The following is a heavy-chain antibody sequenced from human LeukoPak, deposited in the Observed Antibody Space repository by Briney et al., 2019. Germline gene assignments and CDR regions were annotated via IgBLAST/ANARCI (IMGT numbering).Heavy chain of an antibody. D-gene: IGHD3-16*02. CDR2: ISGSGANT. V-gene: IGHV3-23*01. CDR3: AKKRAGYTNPYYFDY. CDR1: GFTFSSYA. Sequence: PGGSLRLSCAASGFTFSSYAMSWVRQAPGKGLEWVSTISGSGANTYYADSVRGRFTISRDNSKNTLYLHMNSLRAEDTAVYYCAKKRAGYTNPYYFDYWGQGTLVTVSS. J-gene: IGHJ4*02.